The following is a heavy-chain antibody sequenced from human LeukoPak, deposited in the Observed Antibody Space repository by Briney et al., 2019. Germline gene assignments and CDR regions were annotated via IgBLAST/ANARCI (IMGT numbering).Heavy chain of an antibody. CDR2: IYHSGDT. V-gene: IGHV4-59*12. J-gene: IGHJ4*02. D-gene: IGHD3-9*01. CDR1: GGSISTYH. Sequence: SETLSLTCTVSGGSISTYHWSWIRQPPGKGLEGIACIYHSGDTYFTPSLKSRVTISVDTSKNQFSLKLSSVTAADTAVYYCARGSDILTGTGAPFGYWGQGTLVTVSS. CDR3: ARGSDILTGTGAPFGY.